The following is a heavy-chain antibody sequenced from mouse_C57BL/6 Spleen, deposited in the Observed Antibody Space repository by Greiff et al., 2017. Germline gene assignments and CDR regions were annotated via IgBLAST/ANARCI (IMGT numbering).Heavy chain of an antibody. CDR3: ALYSNYEAMDY. Sequence: QVQLQQPGAELVRPGSSVKLSCKASGYTFTSYWMHWVKQRPIQGLEWIGNIDPSDSETHYNQKFKDKATLTVDKSSSTAYMQLSSLTSEDSAVYYCALYSNYEAMDYWGQGTSVTVSS. CDR2: IDPSDSET. V-gene: IGHV1-52*01. D-gene: IGHD2-5*01. CDR1: GYTFTSYW. J-gene: IGHJ4*01.